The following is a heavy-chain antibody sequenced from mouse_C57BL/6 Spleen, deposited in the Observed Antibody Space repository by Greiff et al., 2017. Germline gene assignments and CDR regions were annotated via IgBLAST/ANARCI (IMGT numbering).Heavy chain of an antibody. V-gene: IGHV1-55*01. Sequence: QVQLQQPGAELVKPGASVKMSCKASGYTFTSYWLTWVKQRPGQGLEWIGDISPGSGSPNSNEQFKSKATLTVDPASSTAYMQLSSLTSEDSAVYYCARDGYEGYFDYWGQGTTLTVSA. CDR2: ISPGSGSP. CDR1: GYTFTSYW. J-gene: IGHJ2*01. CDR3: ARDGYEGYFDY. D-gene: IGHD2-2*01.